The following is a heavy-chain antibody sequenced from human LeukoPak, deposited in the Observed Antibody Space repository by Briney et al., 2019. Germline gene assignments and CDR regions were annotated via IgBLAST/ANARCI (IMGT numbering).Heavy chain of an antibody. CDR1: GFTFTNYA. V-gene: IGHV1-3*01. CDR2: INVGNGNT. J-gene: IGHJ5*02. Sequence: ASVKVSCKASGFTFTNYAMHWVRQAPGQRLEWMGWINVGNGNTKYSQKFQGRVTITRDTSASTAYMELSSLRSEDTAVYYCARPGYYGSGSYYYPWGQGTLVTVSS. CDR3: ARPGYYGSGSYYYP. D-gene: IGHD3-10*01.